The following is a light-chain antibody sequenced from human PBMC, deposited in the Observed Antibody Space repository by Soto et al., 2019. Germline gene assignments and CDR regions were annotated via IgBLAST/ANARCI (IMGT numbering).Light chain of an antibody. Sequence: DIQMTQSPSSLSASVGDRVTITCRASQSISNYLNWYQQKPGKAPNLLIYEASSLQSGVPSRFSGSGSGTDFTLTIRSLQPEDFASYYCQQTYRTPRTFGQGTKVDIK. V-gene: IGKV1-39*01. CDR1: QSISNY. CDR2: EAS. CDR3: QQTYRTPRT. J-gene: IGKJ1*01.